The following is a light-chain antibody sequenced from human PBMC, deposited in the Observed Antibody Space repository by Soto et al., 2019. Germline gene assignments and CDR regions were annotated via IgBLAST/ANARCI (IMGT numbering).Light chain of an antibody. J-gene: IGKJ1*01. CDR2: DSS. V-gene: IGKV3-11*01. Sequence: EIVLTQSPATLSLSPGERATLSCRASQSVSSYLAWYQQKPGQAPKLLIYDSSDRAAGIPARFSGSGSGTDFTLTISLLDPEYFADNYCQQRRNWARTFRQVTKVELK. CDR3: QQRRNWART. CDR1: QSVSSY.